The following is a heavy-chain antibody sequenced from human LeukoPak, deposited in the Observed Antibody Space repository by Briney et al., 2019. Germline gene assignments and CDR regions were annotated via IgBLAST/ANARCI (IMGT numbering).Heavy chain of an antibody. Sequence: PSETLSVTCTVSGGSISSYYWSWIRQPQGKGLEWIGYIYYSGSTNYNTSLKSRVTISVDTSKNQFSLKLSSVTAADTAVYYCARVVAASAPYYFDYWGQGTLVSVSS. CDR1: GGSISSYY. CDR2: IYYSGST. V-gene: IGHV4-59*01. J-gene: IGHJ4*02. D-gene: IGHD6-19*01. CDR3: ARVVAASAPYYFDY.